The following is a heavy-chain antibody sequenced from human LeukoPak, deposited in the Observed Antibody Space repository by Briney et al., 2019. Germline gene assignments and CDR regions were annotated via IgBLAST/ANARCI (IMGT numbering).Heavy chain of an antibody. Sequence: GESLKISCKGSGYSFTSYWIAWVRQMPGKGLEWMGIIYPGDSDTKYSPSFQGQVTISADKSINTAYLQWSSLRASDTAIYYCARQLWDQTRGYSFDYWGQGTLVTVSS. CDR2: IYPGDSDT. D-gene: IGHD1-26*01. J-gene: IGHJ4*02. CDR3: ARQLWDQTRGYSFDY. V-gene: IGHV5-51*01. CDR1: GYSFTSYW.